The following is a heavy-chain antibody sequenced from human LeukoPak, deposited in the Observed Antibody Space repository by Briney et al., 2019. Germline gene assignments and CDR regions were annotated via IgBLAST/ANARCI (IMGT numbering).Heavy chain of an antibody. CDR3: AREKRLLGYCSSTSCFAYAFDI. V-gene: IGHV3-30-3*01. CDR2: ISYDGSNK. D-gene: IGHD2-2*01. J-gene: IGHJ3*02. CDR1: RFTFSSYA. Sequence: GGSLRLSCAAARFTFSSYAMHWVRQAPGKGREWVAVISYDGSNKYYTDSVKSRFTISGENSKNTLYLQMKSLRAEDTAVYYCAREKRLLGYCSSTSCFAYAFDIWGQGTMVTVSS.